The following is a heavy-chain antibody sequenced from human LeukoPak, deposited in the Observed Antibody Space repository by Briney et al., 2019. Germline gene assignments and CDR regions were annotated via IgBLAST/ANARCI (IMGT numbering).Heavy chain of an antibody. J-gene: IGHJ4*02. Sequence: ASVKVSCKASGYTFTNFGISWVRQAPGQGLEWMGWITPYNGNTNYAQKLQGRVTLTTDTSTSTAYMELRSLRSDDTAVYYCAREDYYDSGSNDYWGQGTLVTVSS. CDR1: GYTFTNFG. CDR2: ITPYNGNT. D-gene: IGHD3-22*01. V-gene: IGHV1-18*01. CDR3: AREDYYDSGSNDY.